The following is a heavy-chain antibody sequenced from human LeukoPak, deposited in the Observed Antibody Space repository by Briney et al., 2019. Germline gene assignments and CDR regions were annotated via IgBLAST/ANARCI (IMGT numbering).Heavy chain of an antibody. CDR3: ARETPYCSSTSCYRGPNYYYGMDV. CDR1: GGSISSGGYY. CDR2: IYYSGST. J-gene: IGHJ6*02. Sequence: PSQTLSLTCTVSGGSISSGGYYWSWIRQHPGKGLEWIGYIYYSGSTYYNPSLKSRVTISVDTSKNQFSLKLSSVTAADTAVYYCARETPYCSSTSCYRGPNYYYGMDVWGQGTTATVSS. D-gene: IGHD2-2*01. V-gene: IGHV4-31*03.